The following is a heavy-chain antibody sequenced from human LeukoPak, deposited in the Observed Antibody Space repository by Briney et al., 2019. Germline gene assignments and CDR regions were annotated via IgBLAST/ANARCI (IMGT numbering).Heavy chain of an antibody. Sequence: GGSLRLSCAASGFTLSGYTINWVRQAPGEGLEWVSSIDGSSRYIYYADSVKGRFTISRDNSKNTLYLQMNSLRAEDTAVYYCAKDRSEGRRGFFDYWGQGTLVTVSS. D-gene: IGHD3-10*01. CDR2: IDGSSRYI. CDR3: AKDRSEGRRGFFDY. J-gene: IGHJ4*02. CDR1: GFTLSGYT. V-gene: IGHV3-21*01.